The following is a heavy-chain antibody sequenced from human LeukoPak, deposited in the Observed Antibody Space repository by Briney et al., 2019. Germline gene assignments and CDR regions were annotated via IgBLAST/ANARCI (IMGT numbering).Heavy chain of an antibody. CDR1: GYTFTSYD. Sequence: GASVKVSCKASGYTFTSYDINWVRQATGQGLEWMGWMNPNSGNTGYAQKFQGRVTMTTDTSTSTAYMELRSLRSDDTAVYYCARDSSSWYLLSAFDIWGQGTMVTVSS. D-gene: IGHD6-13*01. J-gene: IGHJ3*02. CDR3: ARDSSSWYLLSAFDI. CDR2: MNPNSGNT. V-gene: IGHV1-8*01.